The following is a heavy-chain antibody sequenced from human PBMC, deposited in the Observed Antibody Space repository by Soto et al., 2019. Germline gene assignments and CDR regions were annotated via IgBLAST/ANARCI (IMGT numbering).Heavy chain of an antibody. CDR3: ARGAGYYDWWSGYYAWRPLLDV. Sequence: GGSLRLSCAASGFTFSDYYMSWIRQAPGKGLEWVSYISSSGSTIYYADSVKGRFTISRDNAKNSLYLQMNSLRAEDTAVYYCARGAGYYDWWSGYYAWRPLLDVWGKGTTVTVSS. V-gene: IGHV3-11*01. CDR1: GFTFSDYY. J-gene: IGHJ6*04. CDR2: ISSSGSTI. D-gene: IGHD3-3*01.